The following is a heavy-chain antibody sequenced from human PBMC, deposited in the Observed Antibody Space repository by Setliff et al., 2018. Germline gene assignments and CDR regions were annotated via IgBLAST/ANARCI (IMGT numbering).Heavy chain of an antibody. CDR1: GASVGSHY. J-gene: IGHJ4*02. V-gene: IGHV4-59*02. Sequence: SETLSLTCTVSGASVGSHYWSWIRQSPEKGLEWIGFFFYSGDTKSNPSLKSRVTMSVDTSKNQFSLKLNSVTAADTAVYYCARDRTYYGSGTYTRYFDYWGQGTLVTVSS. D-gene: IGHD3-10*01. CDR2: FFYSGDT. CDR3: ARDRTYYGSGTYTRYFDY.